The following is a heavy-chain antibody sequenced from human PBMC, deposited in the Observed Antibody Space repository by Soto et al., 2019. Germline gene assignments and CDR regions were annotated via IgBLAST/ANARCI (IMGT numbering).Heavy chain of an antibody. CDR2: IYYSGST. Sequence: SETLSLTCTVSGGSISSSSYYWGWIRQPPGKGLEWIGSIYYSGSTYYNPSLKSRVTISVDTSKNQFSLKLSSVTAADTAVYYCARGRAGPGDPPHPFDYWGQGTLVTVSS. J-gene: IGHJ4*02. CDR1: GGSISSSSYY. CDR3: ARGRAGPGDPPHPFDY. V-gene: IGHV4-39*01. D-gene: IGHD7-27*01.